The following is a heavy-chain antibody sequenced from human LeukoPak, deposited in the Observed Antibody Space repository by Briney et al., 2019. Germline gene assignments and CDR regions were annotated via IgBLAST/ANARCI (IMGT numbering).Heavy chain of an antibody. D-gene: IGHD5-12*01. CDR1: GGSISSSSHY. J-gene: IGHJ4*02. V-gene: IGHV4-39*07. CDR3: ARAGWLRFPSVY. Sequence: SETLSLTCTVSGGSISSSSHYWGWIRQPPGKGLEWIGSMYYRGSTYHNPSLKSRVTISVDTSKNQFSLKLSSVTAEDTAVYYCARAGWLRFPSVYWGQGTLVTVSS. CDR2: MYYRGST.